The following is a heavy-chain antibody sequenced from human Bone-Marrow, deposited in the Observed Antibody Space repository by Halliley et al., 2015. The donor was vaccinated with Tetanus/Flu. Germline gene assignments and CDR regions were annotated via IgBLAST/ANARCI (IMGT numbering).Heavy chain of an antibody. D-gene: IGHD1-26*01. J-gene: IGHJ4*02. Sequence: GVGRIKTRADGGTTDFAPPVKGRFPISRDDSKNTLSLQMNSLTTDDTALYYCVITTVGAIDYWGQGTLVTVSS. CDR2: IKTRADGGTT. CDR3: VITTVGAIDY. V-gene: IGHV3-15*01.